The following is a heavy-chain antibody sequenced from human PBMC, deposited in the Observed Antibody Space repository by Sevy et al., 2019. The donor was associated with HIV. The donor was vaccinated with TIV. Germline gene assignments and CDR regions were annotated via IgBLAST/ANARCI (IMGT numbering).Heavy chain of an antibody. J-gene: IGHJ4*02. CDR3: TTDPGYYDSSGYYYM. Sequence: GGSLRLSCAASGFTFNNAWMSWVRQAPGKGLEWVGRIKSKTDGGTTDYAAPGKSRFTISRDDSKNTLFLQMNSLKTEDTAVYYCTTDPGYYDSSGYYYMWGQGTLVTVSS. V-gene: IGHV3-15*01. D-gene: IGHD3-22*01. CDR2: IKSKTDGGTT. CDR1: GFTFNNAW.